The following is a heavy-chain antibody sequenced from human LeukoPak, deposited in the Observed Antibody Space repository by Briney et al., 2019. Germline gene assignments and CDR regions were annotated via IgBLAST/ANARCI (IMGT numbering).Heavy chain of an antibody. V-gene: IGHV4-34*01. D-gene: IGHD3-10*01. CDR2: INHSGST. CDR1: GGSFSGCY. CDR3: ARGQLFGWFDP. J-gene: IGHJ5*02. Sequence: SETLSLTCAVYGGSFSGCYWSWIRQPPGKGLEWIGEINHSGSTNYNPSLKSRVTISVDTSKNQFSLKLSSVTAADTAVYYCARGQLFGWFDPWGQGTLVTVSS.